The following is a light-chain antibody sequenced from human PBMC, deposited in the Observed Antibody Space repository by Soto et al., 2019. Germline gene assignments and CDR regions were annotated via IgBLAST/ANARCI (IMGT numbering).Light chain of an antibody. Sequence: QSALTQPASVSGSPGQSITISCTGTSSDVGGYDYVSWYQQHPGKAPKLMIYGVSNRPSGVSNRFSGSKSGNTASLTISGLQAEDETDYYCSSYTNSITHVFGGGTKVTVL. CDR2: GVS. J-gene: IGLJ3*02. V-gene: IGLV2-14*03. CDR1: SSDVGGYDY. CDR3: SSYTNSITHV.